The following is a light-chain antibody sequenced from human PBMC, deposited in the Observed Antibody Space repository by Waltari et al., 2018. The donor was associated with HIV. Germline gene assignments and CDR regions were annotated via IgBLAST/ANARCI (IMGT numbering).Light chain of an antibody. V-gene: IGKV3-15*01. CDR2: GAS. CDR1: QSVGSN. J-gene: IGKJ5*01. Sequence: EIEMTQSPATLSVSPGDRATLSCRASQSVGSNLAWYQQKFGQAPRLLMYGASSRATGIPDRFSGSGSGTDFPLTISSLQSEDFALYYCQQYNNWPPITFGQGTRLEIK. CDR3: QQYNNWPPIT.